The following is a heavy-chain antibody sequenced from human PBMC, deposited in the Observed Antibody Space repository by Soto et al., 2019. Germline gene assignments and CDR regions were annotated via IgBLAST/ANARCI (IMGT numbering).Heavy chain of an antibody. CDR1: GFTFSSYS. CDR2: ISSSSSYI. Sequence: EVQLVESGGGLVKPGGSLRLSCAASGFTFSSYSMNWVRQAPGKGLEWVSSISSSSSYIYYADSVKGRFTISRDNAKNSLYLQMNSLRAEDTAVYYCARDASLVEYFDWLSITSYFDYWGQGTLVTVSS. CDR3: ARDASLVEYFDWLSITSYFDY. V-gene: IGHV3-21*01. D-gene: IGHD3-9*01. J-gene: IGHJ4*02.